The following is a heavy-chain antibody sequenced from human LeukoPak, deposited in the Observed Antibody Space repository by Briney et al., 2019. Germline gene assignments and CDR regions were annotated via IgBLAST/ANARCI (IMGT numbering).Heavy chain of an antibody. Sequence: GGSLRLSCAASGFTFSSYAMNWVRQAPGKGLEWISSISGSGDNTYYADSVKGRFTISRDNSKNTLYLQLNSLRAEDSAIYYCARMRWFGETIGHNWFDPWGQGTLVTVSS. J-gene: IGHJ5*02. CDR2: ISGSGDNT. CDR1: GFTFSSYA. D-gene: IGHD3-10*01. CDR3: ARMRWFGETIGHNWFDP. V-gene: IGHV3-23*01.